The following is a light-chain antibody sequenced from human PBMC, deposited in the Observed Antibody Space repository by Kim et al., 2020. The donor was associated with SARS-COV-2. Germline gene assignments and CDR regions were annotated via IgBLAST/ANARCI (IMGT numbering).Light chain of an antibody. Sequence: QSALTQPRSVSGSPGQSVTISCTGTSSDVGGFDYVSWYQQHPGKAPQLIISDVSKRPSGVPDRFSGSRSGNTAYLTVSGLQAEDEADYYCCAYAGTSIIHLFGGGTQLTVL. CDR2: DVS. CDR1: SSDVGGFDY. V-gene: IGLV2-11*01. J-gene: IGLJ2*01. CDR3: CAYAGTSIIHL.